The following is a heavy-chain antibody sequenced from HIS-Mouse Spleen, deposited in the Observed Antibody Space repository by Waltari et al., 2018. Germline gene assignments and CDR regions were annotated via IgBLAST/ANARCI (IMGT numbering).Heavy chain of an antibody. Sequence: QVQLQESGPGLVKPSETLSLTCTVSGGSISSYYWSWIRQPPGKGLEWIWYIYYSGSTHYTPSLKSRVTISVDTSKNQFSLKLSSVTAADTAVYYCARSQVNPHWYFDLWGRGTLVTVSS. CDR1: GGSISSYY. J-gene: IGHJ2*01. D-gene: IGHD4-4*01. CDR3: ARSQVNPHWYFDL. V-gene: IGHV4-59*01. CDR2: IYYSGST.